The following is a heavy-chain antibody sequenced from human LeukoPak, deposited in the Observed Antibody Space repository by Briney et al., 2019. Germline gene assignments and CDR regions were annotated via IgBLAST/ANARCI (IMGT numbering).Heavy chain of an antibody. CDR3: ARRVVVTAIRPYNWFDP. Sequence: SQTLSLTCTVSGGSISSGGYYWSWIRQRPGKSLEWIGYIYYSGSTYYNPSLKSRVTISVDTPKNQFSLKLSSVTAADTAVYYCARRVVVTAIRPYNWFDPWGQGTLVTVSS. D-gene: IGHD2-21*02. V-gene: IGHV4-31*03. CDR2: IYYSGST. CDR1: GGSISSGGYY. J-gene: IGHJ5*02.